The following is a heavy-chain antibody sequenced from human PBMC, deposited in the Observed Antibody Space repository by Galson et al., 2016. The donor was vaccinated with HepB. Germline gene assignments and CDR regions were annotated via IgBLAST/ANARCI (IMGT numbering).Heavy chain of an antibody. J-gene: IGHJ4*02. CDR3: ASVRPAGTVNGGFFPH. D-gene: IGHD1-1*01. Sequence: ETLSLTCSVSGDAIGGSNFYWGWVRQSPGKGLEWIASIYHRGSTYYNPSLESRLTISADTSKNHFSLRLSFLTAAATAIYFCASVRPAGTVNGGFFPHWGPGTLVTVSS. V-gene: IGHV4-39*07. CDR2: IYHRGST. CDR1: GDAIGGSNFY.